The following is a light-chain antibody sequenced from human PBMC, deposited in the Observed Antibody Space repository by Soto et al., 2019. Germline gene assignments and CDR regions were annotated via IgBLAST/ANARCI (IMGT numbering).Light chain of an antibody. J-gene: IGKJ1*01. CDR3: QQYANSRT. V-gene: IGKV2-30*01. Sequence: DVVMTQSPLSLPVTLGQPASISCRSSQSLVYSDGNTYLNWCQQKPGQAPRLLIYGASSRATGIPDRFSGSGSGTDFTLTISRLEPEDFALYYCQQYANSRTFGQGTKVDIK. CDR1: QSLVYSDGNTY. CDR2: GAS.